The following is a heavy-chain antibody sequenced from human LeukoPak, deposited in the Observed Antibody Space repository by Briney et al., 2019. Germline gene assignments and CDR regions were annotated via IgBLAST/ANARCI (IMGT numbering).Heavy chain of an antibody. V-gene: IGHV3-30*04. J-gene: IGHJ4*02. D-gene: IGHD3-22*01. Sequence: GGSLRLSCAASGFTFSSYAMHWVRQAPGKGLEWVAVISYDGSNKYYADSVKGRFTISRDNAKNSLYLQMNSLRAEDTAVYYCRYYYDSSGYGDYWGQGTLVTVSS. CDR3: RYYYDSSGYGDY. CDR2: ISYDGSNK. CDR1: GFTFSSYA.